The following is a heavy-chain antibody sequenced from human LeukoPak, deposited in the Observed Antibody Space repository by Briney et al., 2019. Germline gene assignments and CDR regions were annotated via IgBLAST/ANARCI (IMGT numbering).Heavy chain of an antibody. CDR3: ARDVSRGYMDL. CDR1: GYTFCDYG. V-gene: IGHV1-18*01. Sequence: ASVKVSCKASGYTFCDYGVTWVRQAPGHGLEWMGWISVSSGTTTYAEGFQGRLTMSTDSSTGTAYMEIRSLRPDDTAVYFCARDVSRGYMDLWGQGSLVTVAS. CDR2: ISVSSGTT. D-gene: IGHD6-25*01. J-gene: IGHJ4*02.